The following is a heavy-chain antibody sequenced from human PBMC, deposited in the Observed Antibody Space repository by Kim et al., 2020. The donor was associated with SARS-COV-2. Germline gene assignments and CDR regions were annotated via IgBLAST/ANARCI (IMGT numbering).Heavy chain of an antibody. J-gene: IGHJ4*02. CDR1: GGSISSSNW. CDR3: ARGYSSGWYYFDY. CDR2: IYHSGST. D-gene: IGHD6-19*01. V-gene: IGHV4-4*02. Sequence: SETLSLTCAVSGGSISSSNWWSWVRQPPGKGLEWIGEIYHSGSTNYNPSLKSRVTISVDKSKNQFSLKLSSVTAADTAVYYCARGYSSGWYYFDYWGQGTLVTISS.